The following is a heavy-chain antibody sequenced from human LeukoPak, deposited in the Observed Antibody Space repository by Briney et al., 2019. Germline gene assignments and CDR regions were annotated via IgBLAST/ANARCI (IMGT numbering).Heavy chain of an antibody. V-gene: IGHV4-30-4*01. CDR2: IYYSGST. J-gene: IGHJ4*02. CDR3: ARELTRPLHYFDY. CDR1: GGSISSGDYY. Sequence: SETLSLTCTVSGGSISSGDYYLSWIRQPPGKGLEWIGYIYYSGSTYYNPSLKSRVTISVDTSKNQFSLKLSSVTAADTAVYYCARELTRPLHYFDYWGQGTLVTVSS.